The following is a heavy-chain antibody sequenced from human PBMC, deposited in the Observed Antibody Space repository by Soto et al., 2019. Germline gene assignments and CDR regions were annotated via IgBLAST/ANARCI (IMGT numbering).Heavy chain of an antibody. V-gene: IGHV3-30*03. CDR3: ATAFPMVAPYYFEY. J-gene: IGHJ4*02. CDR1: GFPFSAYG. D-gene: IGHD2-15*01. CDR2: ISYDTFNK. Sequence: QVQLVESGGRVVQPGRSLRLSCAVSGFPFSAYGMHWVRQAPGRGLEWVAFISYDTFNKYYGDSLKGRFTISRDNSKNTLYLQMDILRVEDTAIYYCATAFPMVAPYYFEYWGQGTLVTVSS.